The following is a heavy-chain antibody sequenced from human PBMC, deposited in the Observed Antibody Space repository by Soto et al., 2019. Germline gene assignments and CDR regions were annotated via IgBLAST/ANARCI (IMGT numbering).Heavy chain of an antibody. Sequence: QSQTLSLTCAISGDSVSSNSAAWNLIRQSPSRGLEWLGRTFYRSKWYNDYAVSVKGRITISPDTSKNQFSLQLNSVTPDDTAVYYCVREACSGSYCYSYDYWGQGTLVTVSS. CDR3: VREACSGSYCYSYDY. J-gene: IGHJ4*02. V-gene: IGHV6-1*01. D-gene: IGHD2-15*01. CDR1: GDSVSSNSAA. CDR2: TFYRSKWYN.